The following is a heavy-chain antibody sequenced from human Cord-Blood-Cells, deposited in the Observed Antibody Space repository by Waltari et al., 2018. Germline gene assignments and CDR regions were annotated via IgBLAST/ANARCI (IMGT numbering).Heavy chain of an antibody. CDR3: ARWGTYYYDSSGYDAFDI. CDR1: GDSVSSNSAA. V-gene: IGHV6-1*01. CDR2: TYYRSKWYN. Sequence: QVQLQQSGPGLVKPSQTLSLTCAISGDSVSSNSAAWNWIRQSPSRGLEWLGRTYYRSKWYNEYAVSVKSRITINPDTSKSQFSLQLNSVTPEDTAVYYCARWGTYYYDSSGYDAFDIWGQGTMVTVSS. D-gene: IGHD3-22*01. J-gene: IGHJ3*02.